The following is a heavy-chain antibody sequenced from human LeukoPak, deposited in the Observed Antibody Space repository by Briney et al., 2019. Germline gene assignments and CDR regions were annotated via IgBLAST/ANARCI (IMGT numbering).Heavy chain of an antibody. CDR2: ISYDGSNK. V-gene: IGHV3-30*18. CDR3: AKSPDY. Sequence: PGGSLRLSCAASGFTVSSNYMSWVRQAPGKGLEWVAVISYDGSNKYYADSVKGRFTISRDNSKNTLYLQMNSLRAEDTAVYYCAKSPDYWGQGTLVTVSS. CDR1: GFTVSSNY. J-gene: IGHJ4*02.